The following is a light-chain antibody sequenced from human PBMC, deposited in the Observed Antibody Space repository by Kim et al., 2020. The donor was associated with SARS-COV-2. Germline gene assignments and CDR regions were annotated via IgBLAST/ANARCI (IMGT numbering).Light chain of an antibody. CDR2: HAS. CDR3: QQYNTYPIT. CDR1: QSISFW. V-gene: IGKV1-5*01. J-gene: IGKJ5*01. Sequence: ASVGDRVTITCLASQSISFWLAWYQQKPGKAPNLLIYHASSLESGVPSSFSGSGSGTEFTLTISSLQPDDFATYYCQQYNTYPITFGQGTRLEIK.